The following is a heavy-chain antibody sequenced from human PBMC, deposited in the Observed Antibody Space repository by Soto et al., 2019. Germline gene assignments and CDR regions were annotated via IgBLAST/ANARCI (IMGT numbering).Heavy chain of an antibody. D-gene: IGHD1-26*01. CDR2: ISGSGFKK. CDR3: AKNQGVELVPLATVDWFDP. V-gene: IGHV3-23*01. J-gene: IGHJ5*02. Sequence: LRLSCAASGFTFSTSWMNWVRQAPGKGLEWISSISGSGFKKYYADSVKGRFTISRDNSKSTVYLELNNLSAEDTAVYHCAKNQGVELVPLATVDWFDPWGQGSVVTVT. CDR1: GFTFSTSW.